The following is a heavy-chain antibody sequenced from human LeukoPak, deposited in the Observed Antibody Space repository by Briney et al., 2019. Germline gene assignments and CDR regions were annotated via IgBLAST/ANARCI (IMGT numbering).Heavy chain of an antibody. CDR2: IYSDGST. CDR3: ARLPIVVITSGGY. J-gene: IGHJ4*02. CDR1: GFTFGDYA. Sequence: GGSLRLSCTASGFTFGDYAMTWVRQAPGEGLEWLSVIYSDGSTYYADSVKGRFTILRDNSKNTLYLQMNSLRAEDTAVYYCARLPIVVITSGGYWGQGTLVTVSS. D-gene: IGHD3-22*01. V-gene: IGHV3-53*01.